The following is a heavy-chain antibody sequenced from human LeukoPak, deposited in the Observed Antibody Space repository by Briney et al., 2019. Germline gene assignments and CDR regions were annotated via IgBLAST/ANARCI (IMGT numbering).Heavy chain of an antibody. J-gene: IGHJ4*02. Sequence: SETLSLTCTVSGGSISSYYWSWIRQPPGKGLEWIGYIYYSGSTNYNPSLKSRVTISVDTSKNQFSLKLSSVTAADTAVYYCAREQGSGSLGLDYWGQGTLVTVSS. D-gene: IGHD3-10*01. V-gene: IGHV4-59*01. CDR1: GGSISSYY. CDR2: IYYSGST. CDR3: AREQGSGSLGLDY.